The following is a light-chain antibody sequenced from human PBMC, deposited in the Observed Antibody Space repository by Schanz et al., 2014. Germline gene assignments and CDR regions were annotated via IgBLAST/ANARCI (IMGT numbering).Light chain of an antibody. CDR2: KAS. J-gene: IGKJ3*01. V-gene: IGKV1-5*03. CDR1: QSINSW. CDR3: QQYDNLPPTFT. Sequence: DIQMTQSPATLSASVGDRVTITCRASQSINSWLAWYQWKPGQAPQLLIYKASNLESGVPSRFSGGGYGTDFILTISSLQPEDFATYYCQQYDNLPPTFTFGPGTKVILK.